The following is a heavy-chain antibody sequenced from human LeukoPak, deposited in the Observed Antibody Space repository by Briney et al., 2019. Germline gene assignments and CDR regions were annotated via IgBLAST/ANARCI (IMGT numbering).Heavy chain of an antibody. CDR2: IYYNVKT. CDR3: ARRPPVNYYGSGSSPYYFDY. CDR1: GGSISTYY. Sequence: SETLSLTCTVSGGSISTYYWSWIRQPPGKGLEWIGSIYYNVKTHFNPSLKSRVTISLDTSKNQFSLELSSVTAADTAIYYCARRPPVNYYGSGSSPYYFDYWGQGTLVTVPS. J-gene: IGHJ4*02. V-gene: IGHV4-59*08. D-gene: IGHD3-10*01.